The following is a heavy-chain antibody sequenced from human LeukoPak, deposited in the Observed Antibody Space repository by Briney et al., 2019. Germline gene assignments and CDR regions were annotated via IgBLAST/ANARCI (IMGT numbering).Heavy chain of an antibody. Sequence: GESLKISCKGSGYSFTSYRIGWVRQMPGKGLEWMGIIYPVDSDTRYSPSFQGQVTISADKSISTAYVQWSSLKASDTAMYYCERREGYCSSTSHSCYGMDVWGQGTTVTVSS. CDR2: IYPVDSDT. J-gene: IGHJ6*02. V-gene: IGHV5-51*01. CDR1: GYSFTSYR. D-gene: IGHD2-2*01. CDR3: ERREGYCSSTSHSCYGMDV.